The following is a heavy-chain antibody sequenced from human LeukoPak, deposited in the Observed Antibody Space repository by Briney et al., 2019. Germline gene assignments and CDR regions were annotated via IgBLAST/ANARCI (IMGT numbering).Heavy chain of an antibody. V-gene: IGHV5-51*01. CDR1: GYSFTNYW. D-gene: IGHD1-26*01. CDR2: IYPGDSDT. Sequence: GESLKISCKGSGYSFTNYWLAWVRQMPGQGLEWMGIIYPGDSDTRYSPSFQGQVTISADKSISTAYLQWSGLKASDTAMHYCARHHYSGLYNWFDPWGQGTLVTVSS. CDR3: ARHHYSGLYNWFDP. J-gene: IGHJ5*02.